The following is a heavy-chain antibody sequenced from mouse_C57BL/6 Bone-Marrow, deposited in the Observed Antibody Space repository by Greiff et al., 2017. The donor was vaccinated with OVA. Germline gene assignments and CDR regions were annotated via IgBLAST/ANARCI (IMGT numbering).Heavy chain of an antibody. Sequence: QVKLQQSGPELVKPGASVKLSCKASGYTFTSYDINWVKQRPGQGLEWIGRIYPRDGSTKYNEKFKGKATLPVDTSSSTAYMELHSLTSDDSAVSFCARPYGSPWYFDVWGPGTTVTVSS. D-gene: IGHD1-1*01. V-gene: IGHV1-85*01. CDR2: IYPRDGST. J-gene: IGHJ1*01. CDR1: GYTFTSYD. CDR3: ARPYGSPWYFDV.